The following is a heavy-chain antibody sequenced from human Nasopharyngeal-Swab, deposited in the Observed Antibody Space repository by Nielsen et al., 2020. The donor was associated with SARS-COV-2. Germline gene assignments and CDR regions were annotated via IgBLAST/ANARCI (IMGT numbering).Heavy chain of an antibody. J-gene: IGHJ3*02. CDR3: ARTRRATVTTGAFDI. V-gene: IGHV3-64*01. CDR1: GFTFSSCA. CDR2: ISSNGGST. D-gene: IGHD4-11*01. Sequence: GGSLRLSCAAAGFTFSSCAMHWVRQAPGKGLEYVSAISSNGGSTYYANSVKGRLTISRDNSKNTLYLQMGSLRAEDMAVYYCARTRRATVTTGAFDIWGQGTMVTVSS.